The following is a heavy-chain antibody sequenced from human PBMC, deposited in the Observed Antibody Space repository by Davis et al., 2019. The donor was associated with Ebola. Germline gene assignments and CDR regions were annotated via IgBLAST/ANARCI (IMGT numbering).Heavy chain of an antibody. Sequence: PGGSLRLSCAASGFTFSSYAMSWVRQAPGKGLEWVANIKLDGSEIHYMDSVKGRFTISRDNIKNSLFLQMNSLRAEDTAVYYCARTSTRLDVWGQGTTVTVSS. CDR2: IKLDGSEI. CDR3: ARTSTRLDV. CDR1: GFTFSSYA. J-gene: IGHJ6*02. V-gene: IGHV3-7*03.